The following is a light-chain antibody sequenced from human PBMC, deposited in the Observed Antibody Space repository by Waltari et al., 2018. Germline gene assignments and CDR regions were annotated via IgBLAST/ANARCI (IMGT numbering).Light chain of an antibody. J-gene: IGLJ1*01. CDR1: SIDAGEHND. V-gene: IGLV2-8*01. CDR3: CTHVGNANYV. Sequence: QSALTQPPSASGSPGQSVTISCTGTSIDAGEHNDVSWYQQHPGRAPKLMIYAVTRRPSGVPDRFSGSKSGITATLTVSGLQAEDEADYYCCTHVGNANYVFGTGTRVTVL. CDR2: AVT.